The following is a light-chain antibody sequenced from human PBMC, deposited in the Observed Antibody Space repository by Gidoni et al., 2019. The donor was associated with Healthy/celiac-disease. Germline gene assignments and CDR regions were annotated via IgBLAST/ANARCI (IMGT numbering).Light chain of an antibody. CDR3: LLSYSGARSNWV. Sequence: QAVVTQEPSLTVSPGGTVTRTCGSSTGAVTSGHYPYWFQQKPGQAPRTLIYDTSNKHSWTPARFSGSLLGGKAALTLSGAQPEDEAEYYCLLSYSGARSNWVFGGGTKLTVL. J-gene: IGLJ3*02. CDR2: DTS. V-gene: IGLV7-46*01. CDR1: TGAVTSGHY.